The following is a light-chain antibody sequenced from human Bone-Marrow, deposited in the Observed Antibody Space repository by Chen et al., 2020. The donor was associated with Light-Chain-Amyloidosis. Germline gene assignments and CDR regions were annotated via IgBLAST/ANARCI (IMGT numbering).Light chain of an antibody. CDR1: SNDVGGYNY. Sequence: QSALTQPPSASGSPGQSVTISCTGTSNDVGGYNYVSWYQQHPGKAPKLMIYEVSKRPSGVPDFLSGCKLANTAFLTGSRLQADEEADYYCSSYGGSKTPDVFGSGTKVTVL. CDR3: SSYGGSKTPDV. CDR2: EVS. V-gene: IGLV2-8*01. J-gene: IGLJ1*01.